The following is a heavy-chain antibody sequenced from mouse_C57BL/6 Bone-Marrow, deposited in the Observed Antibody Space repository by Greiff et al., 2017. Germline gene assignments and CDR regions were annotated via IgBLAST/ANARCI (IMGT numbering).Heavy chain of an antibody. V-gene: IGHV1-64*01. CDR2: IHPNSGST. CDR3: ATLLLLRYDY. J-gene: IGHJ2*01. D-gene: IGHD1-1*01. Sequence: QVQLQQPGAELVKPGASVKLSCKAPGYTFTSYWMHWVKQRPGQGLEWIGMIHPNSGSTNYNEKFKSKATLTVDKSSSTAYMQLSSLTSEDSAVYYCATLLLLRYDYWGQGTTLTVSS. CDR1: GYTFTSYW.